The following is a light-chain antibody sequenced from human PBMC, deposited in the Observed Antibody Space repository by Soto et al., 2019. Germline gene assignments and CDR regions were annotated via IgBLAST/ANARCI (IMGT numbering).Light chain of an antibody. V-gene: IGKV1-5*03. CDR3: QHYNSYSEA. CDR1: QSINSW. CDR2: KAS. J-gene: IGKJ1*01. Sequence: DIQMTQSPSTLSASIGDRVTITCRASQSINSWLAWYQQKPGKAPKLLIYKASTLKSGVPSRFSGSGSGTEFTLTISSLQPDDFATYYCQHYNSYSEAFGQGTKVGIK.